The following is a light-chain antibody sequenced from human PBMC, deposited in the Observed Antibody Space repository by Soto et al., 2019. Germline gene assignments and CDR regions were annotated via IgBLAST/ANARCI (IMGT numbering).Light chain of an antibody. CDR3: MQGLQSPFT. V-gene: IGKV2-28*01. CDR1: QSLVHPNGQNC. J-gene: IGKJ4*01. Sequence: DIVMNQSPLSLPVIPGEPASISCRSRQSLVHPNGQNCLDWYLQKPGQSPQLLIYLGSNRASGVPDRFSGSGSGTDFTLKISRVEAEDVGVYYGMQGLQSPFTFGGGTKVEI. CDR2: LGS.